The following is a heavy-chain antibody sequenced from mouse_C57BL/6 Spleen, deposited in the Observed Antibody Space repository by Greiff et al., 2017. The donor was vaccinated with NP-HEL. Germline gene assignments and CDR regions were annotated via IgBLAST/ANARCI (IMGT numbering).Heavy chain of an antibody. V-gene: IGHV1-55*01. D-gene: IGHD1-1*01. CDR1: GYTFTSYW. CDR2: IYPGSGST. Sequence: QVQLQQPGAELVKPGASVKMSCKASGYTFTSYWITWVKQRPGQGLEWIGDIYPGSGSTNYNGKFKSKATLTVDTSSSAAYMQLSSLTSEDSAVYYCARYYYGSSYSSFYYFDYWGQGTTLTVSS. CDR3: ARYYYGSSYSSFYYFDY. J-gene: IGHJ2*01.